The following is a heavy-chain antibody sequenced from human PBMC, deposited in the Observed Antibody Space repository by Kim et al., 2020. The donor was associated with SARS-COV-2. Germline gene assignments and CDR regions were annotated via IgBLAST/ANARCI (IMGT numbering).Heavy chain of an antibody. J-gene: IGHJ4*02. D-gene: IGHD2-2*01. CDR3: ARAPLEYQLLDY. Sequence: YYADSVKGRFTISRDNAKNSLYLQMNSLRAEDTAVYYCARAPLEYQLLDYWGQGTLVTVSS. V-gene: IGHV3-21*01.